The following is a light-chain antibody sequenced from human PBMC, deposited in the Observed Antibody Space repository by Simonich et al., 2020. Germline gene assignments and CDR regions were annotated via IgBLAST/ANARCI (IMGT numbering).Light chain of an antibody. CDR2: EGS. V-gene: IGLV2-23*01. Sequence: QSALTQPRSVSGSPRQSVTISCTGTSSDVGSYNLVSWYQQHPGKAPKLMIYEGSKRPSGVSIRFSGSKSGNTASLTISGLQAEDEADYYCCSYAGSSTWVFGGGTKLTVL. CDR3: CSYAGSSTWV. J-gene: IGLJ3*02. CDR1: SSDVGSYNL.